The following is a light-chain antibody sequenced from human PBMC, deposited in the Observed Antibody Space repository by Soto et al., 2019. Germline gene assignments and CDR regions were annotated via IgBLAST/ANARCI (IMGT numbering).Light chain of an antibody. CDR2: AYN. CDR3: ATWDDSLSGLV. J-gene: IGLJ2*01. Sequence: QSVLTQAPSASGSPGQRVTISCSGSSSNIGKNLANWYQQVPGTAPKLLIYAYNQRPSGVPDRFSGSKSGTSASLAISGLQSEDEADYYCATWDDSLSGLVFGGGTKVTVL. CDR1: SSNIGKNL. V-gene: IGLV1-44*01.